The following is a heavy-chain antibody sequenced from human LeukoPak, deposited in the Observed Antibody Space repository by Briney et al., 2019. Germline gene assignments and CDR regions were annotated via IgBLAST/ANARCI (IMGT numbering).Heavy chain of an antibody. CDR2: IYTSGST. Sequence: SETLSLTCTVSGGSISSGSYYWSWIRQPAGKGLEWIGRIYTSGSTNYNPSFKSRVTISVDTSKNQFSLKLSSVTAADTAVYYCARRYDSTPFDYWGQGTLVTVSS. J-gene: IGHJ4*02. D-gene: IGHD3-22*01. CDR3: ARRYDSTPFDY. CDR1: GGSISSGSYY. V-gene: IGHV4-61*02.